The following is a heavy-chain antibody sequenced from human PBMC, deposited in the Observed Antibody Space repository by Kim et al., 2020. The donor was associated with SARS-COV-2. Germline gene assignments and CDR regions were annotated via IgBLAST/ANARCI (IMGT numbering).Heavy chain of an antibody. CDR3: AVSTLAARRGAFDY. CDR2: ISSSSSYI. V-gene: IGHV3-21*01. CDR1: GFTFSSYS. D-gene: IGHD6-6*01. J-gene: IGHJ4*02. Sequence: GGSLRLSCAASGFTFSSYSMNWVRQAPGKGLEWVSSISSSSSYIYYADSVKGRFTISRDNAKNSLYLQMNSLRAEDTAVYYCAVSTLAARRGAFDYWGQGTLVTVSS.